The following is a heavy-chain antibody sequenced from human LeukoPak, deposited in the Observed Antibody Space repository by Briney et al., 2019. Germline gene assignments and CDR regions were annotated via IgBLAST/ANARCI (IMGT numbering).Heavy chain of an antibody. Sequence: GGSLRLSCAASGFTVSSTYMSWVRQAPGKGLEWVSVIYSGGSTYYADSVKGRFTISRDNSKNTRYLQMNSLRAEDTAVYYCARDRLYSSSSEDYWGQGTLVTVSS. CDR1: GFTVSSTY. V-gene: IGHV3-53*01. J-gene: IGHJ4*02. CDR3: ARDRLYSSSSEDY. D-gene: IGHD6-6*01. CDR2: IYSGGST.